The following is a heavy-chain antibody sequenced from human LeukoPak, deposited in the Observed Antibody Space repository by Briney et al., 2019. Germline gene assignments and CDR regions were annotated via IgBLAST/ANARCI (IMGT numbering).Heavy chain of an antibody. CDR1: GGSISSRSYY. J-gene: IGHJ4*02. Sequence: PSGTLSLTCTVSGGSISSRSYYWGWIRQPPGKGLEWIGRIYYSGSTYYNPSLKSRVTISVDTSKNQFSLKLSSVTAADTAVYYCARRRAVAGTKSLYYFDYWGQGTLVTVSS. CDR3: ARRRAVAGTKSLYYFDY. D-gene: IGHD6-19*01. V-gene: IGHV4-39*01. CDR2: IYYSGST.